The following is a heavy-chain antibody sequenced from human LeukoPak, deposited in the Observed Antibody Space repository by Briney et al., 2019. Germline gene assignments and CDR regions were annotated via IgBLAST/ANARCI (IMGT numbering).Heavy chain of an antibody. Sequence: GGSLRLSCAASGFTFGSYAMNWVRQAPGKGLEWVSSITDSSSYIYYADSLKGRFTISRDNAKNSLYLQVNSLRAEDTAVYYCVRDNGDVVAPLMDVWGKGTTVTISS. CDR1: GFTFGSYA. D-gene: IGHD2-21*01. CDR3: VRDNGDVVAPLMDV. J-gene: IGHJ6*04. V-gene: IGHV3-21*01. CDR2: ITDSSSYI.